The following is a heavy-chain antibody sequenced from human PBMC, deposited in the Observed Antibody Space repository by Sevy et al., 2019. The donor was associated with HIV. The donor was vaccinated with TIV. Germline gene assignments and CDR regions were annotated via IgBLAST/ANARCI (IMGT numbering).Heavy chain of an antibody. CDR3: ARGGGAVAGIIEI. J-gene: IGHJ3*02. CDR2: IWYDGSNK. D-gene: IGHD6-19*01. CDR1: GFTFSSYG. V-gene: IGHV3-33*01. Sequence: GGSLRLSCAASGFTFSSYGMHWVRQAPGKGLEWVAVIWYDGSNKYYADSVKGRFTISRDNSKNTLYLQMNSLRAEDTAVSYCARGGGAVAGIIEIWGQGTMVTVSS.